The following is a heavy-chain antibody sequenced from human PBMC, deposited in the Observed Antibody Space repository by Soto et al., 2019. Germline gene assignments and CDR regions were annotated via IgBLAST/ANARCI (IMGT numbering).Heavy chain of an antibody. CDR2: ISAYNGNT. J-gene: IGHJ4*02. CDR1: GYTFTSYS. V-gene: IGHV1-18*01. D-gene: IGHD5-18*01. CDR3: ARDVGYGLIDY. Sequence: QVQLVQSGAEVKKPGASVKVSCKASGYTFTSYSISWVRQAPGQGLEWMGWISAYNGNTYHARELQGRVTMTTDTATSTAYMELRRLRSDDTAVYYCARDVGYGLIDYWGQGTLVTVSS.